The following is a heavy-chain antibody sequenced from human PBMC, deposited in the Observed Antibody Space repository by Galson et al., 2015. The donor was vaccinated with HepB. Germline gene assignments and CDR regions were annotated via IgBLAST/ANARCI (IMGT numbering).Heavy chain of an antibody. CDR3: AREPYCSSTSCYPYWVN. V-gene: IGHV1-69*04. Sequence: SVKVSCKASGGTFSSYAISWVRQAPGQGLEWMGRIIPILGIANYAQKFQGRVTITADKSTSTAYMELGSLRSEDTAVYYCAREPYCSSTSCYPYWVNWGQGTLVTVSS. CDR1: GGTFSSYA. J-gene: IGHJ4*02. D-gene: IGHD2-2*01. CDR2: IIPILGIA.